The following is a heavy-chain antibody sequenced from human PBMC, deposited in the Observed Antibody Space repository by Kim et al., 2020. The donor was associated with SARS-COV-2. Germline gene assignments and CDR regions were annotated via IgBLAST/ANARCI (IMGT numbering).Heavy chain of an antibody. CDR3: APHYYFDL. CDR2: IVHDGTHG. CDR1: GLSFPTYW. V-gene: IGHV3-7*01. J-gene: IGHJ6*03. Sequence: GSLRLSCVVSGLSFPTYWLSWVRLAPGRGLEWVAHIVHDGTHGRYADSVRRRFTISRDHANSSIYLQMINLRAADTAVYYCAPHYYFDLW.